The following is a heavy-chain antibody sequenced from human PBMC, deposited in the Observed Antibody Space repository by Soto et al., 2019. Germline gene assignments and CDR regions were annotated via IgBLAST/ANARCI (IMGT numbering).Heavy chain of an antibody. D-gene: IGHD5-12*01. Sequence: GASVKVYCKASGYSFISYAMHWVRQAPGQRLEWMGWINAGNGNTKHSQKFQGRVTLTRDTSATTAYMELSSLRSEDTAVYYCARTSDYDDAFDGWGQGTMVTVSS. J-gene: IGHJ3*01. CDR1: GYSFISYA. CDR2: INAGNGNT. CDR3: ARTSDYDDAFDG. V-gene: IGHV1-3*01.